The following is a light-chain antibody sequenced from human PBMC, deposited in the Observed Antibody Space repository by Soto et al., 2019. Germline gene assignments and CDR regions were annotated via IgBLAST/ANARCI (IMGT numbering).Light chain of an antibody. Sequence: QSVLTQPPSVSAAPGQKVIISCSGSSSNIGNNFVSWHQQLPGTAPKLLIFDNNKRPSGIPDRFSGSKSGTSATLGITGLRTGDEADYYCVSWDTSLTTTVLFGGGTKLTVL. J-gene: IGLJ2*01. CDR1: SSNIGNNF. V-gene: IGLV1-51*01. CDR2: DNN. CDR3: VSWDTSLTTTVL.